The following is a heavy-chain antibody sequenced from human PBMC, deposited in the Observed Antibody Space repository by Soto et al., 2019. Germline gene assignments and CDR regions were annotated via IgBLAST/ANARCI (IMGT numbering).Heavy chain of an antibody. D-gene: IGHD3-16*01. CDR2: ISGSGGST. CDR3: AKQAGFDVWGSYFWFGGGYYFDY. Sequence: EVQLLESGGGLVQPGGSLRLSCAASGFTFSSYAMSWVRQAPGKGLEWVSAISGSGGSTYYADSVKGRFTISRDNSKNTLYVQMNRLRAEETAVYYCAKQAGFDVWGSYFWFGGGYYFDYWGQGTLVTVSS. CDR1: GFTFSSYA. V-gene: IGHV3-23*01. J-gene: IGHJ4*02.